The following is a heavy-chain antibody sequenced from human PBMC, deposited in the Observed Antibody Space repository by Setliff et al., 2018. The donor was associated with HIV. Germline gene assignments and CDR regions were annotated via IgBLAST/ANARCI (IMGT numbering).Heavy chain of an antibody. J-gene: IGHJ4*02. CDR3: ARVGDIGYFDY. CDR2: IYYSGST. Sequence: SETLSLTCSISGGSISSYYWSWIRQTPGKGLEWIGDIYYSGSTIYNPSLKSRVTISVDMPRKQFSLKMNSVTAADTAVYYCARVGDIGYFDYWGQGTLVTVSS. D-gene: IGHD3-16*02. CDR1: GGSISSYY. V-gene: IGHV4-59*01.